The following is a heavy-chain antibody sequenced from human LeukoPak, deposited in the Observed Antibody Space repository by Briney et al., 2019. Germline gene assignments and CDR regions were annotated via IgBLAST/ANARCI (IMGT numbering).Heavy chain of an antibody. J-gene: IGHJ3*02. D-gene: IGHD1-26*01. V-gene: IGHV3-21*01. CDR3: ARDVGASAPAAFDI. CDR2: ISSSSNYI. Sequence: GGSLRLSCAASGFTFSTYNMNWVRQAPGKGLEWVSSISSSSNYIYYADSVKGRFTISRDNAKNSLYLQMNSLRAEDTDVYYCARDVGASAPAAFDIWGQGTMVTVSS. CDR1: GFTFSTYN.